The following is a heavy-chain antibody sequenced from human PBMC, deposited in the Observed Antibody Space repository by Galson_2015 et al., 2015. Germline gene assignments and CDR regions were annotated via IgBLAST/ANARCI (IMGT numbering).Heavy chain of an antibody. Sequence: SLRLSCAASGFTVSSNYMSWVRQAPGKGLEWVSVIYSGGNTYYADSVKGRFTISRDNSKNTLYLQMNSLRAEDTAVYYCAREEYDFWSGYFDYWGQGTLVTVSS. CDR3: AREEYDFWSGYFDY. CDR2: IYSGGNT. V-gene: IGHV3-66*01. CDR1: GFTVSSNY. J-gene: IGHJ4*02. D-gene: IGHD3-3*01.